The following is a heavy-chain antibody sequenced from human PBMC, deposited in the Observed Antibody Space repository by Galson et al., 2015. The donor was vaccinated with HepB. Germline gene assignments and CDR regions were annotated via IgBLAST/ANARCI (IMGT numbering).Heavy chain of an antibody. V-gene: IGHV3-48*02. D-gene: IGHD3-10*01. Sequence: SLRLSCAASGFTFSRYTMNWVRQAPGQGLESVSYISSNGNTIHDADTAKGRFIISRDNAQNSLYLQTNSLRDDDTAVYYCARVHFGLGSISGYWYFDLWGRGTLVTVSS. CDR3: ARVHFGLGSISGYWYFDL. CDR1: GFTFSRYT. J-gene: IGHJ2*01. CDR2: ISSNGNTI.